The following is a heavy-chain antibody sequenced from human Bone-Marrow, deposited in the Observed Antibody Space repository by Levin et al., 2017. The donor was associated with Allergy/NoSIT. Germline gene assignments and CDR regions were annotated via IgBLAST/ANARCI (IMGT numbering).Heavy chain of an antibody. J-gene: IGHJ4*02. CDR1: GFTFSKYA. CDR3: ARDDWSANYYGFDY. Sequence: GGSLRLSCATSGFTFSKYAMHWVRQAPGKGLEWVSSFTSSPSYIYYADSVKGRFTMSRDNANNSLYLQMNSLRAEDTAVYYCARDDWSANYYGFDYWGQGTLVTVSS. V-gene: IGHV3-21*06. D-gene: IGHD4/OR15-4a*01. CDR2: FTSSPSYI.